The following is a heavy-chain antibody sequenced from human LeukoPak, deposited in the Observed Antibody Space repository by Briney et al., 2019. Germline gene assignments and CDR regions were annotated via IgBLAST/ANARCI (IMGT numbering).Heavy chain of an antibody. V-gene: IGHV4-4*07. CDR2: FYTSGIN. CDR3: ASGGGYADPFNM. J-gene: IGHJ3*02. CDR1: GASISSSY. D-gene: IGHD2-2*01. Sequence: PSETLSLTCTVSGASISSSYWSWIRQPAGKGLEWIGRFYTSGINNYNPSLKSRVTMSVDTSKNQFSLKLSSVTAADTAVYFCASGGGYADPFNMWGQGTMVTVSS.